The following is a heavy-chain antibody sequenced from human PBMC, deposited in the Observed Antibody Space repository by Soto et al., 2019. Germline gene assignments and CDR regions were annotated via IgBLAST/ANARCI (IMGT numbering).Heavy chain of an antibody. CDR1: GFTFSSYA. Sequence: PGGSLRLSCAASGFTFSSYAMSWVRQAPGKGLEWVSAISGSGGSTYYADSVKGRFTISRDNSKNTLYLQMNSLRAEDTAVYYCAKGSIVVVPAARNWLDPWGQGTLVTVSS. CDR3: AKGSIVVVPAARNWLDP. V-gene: IGHV3-23*01. D-gene: IGHD2-2*01. CDR2: ISGSGGST. J-gene: IGHJ5*02.